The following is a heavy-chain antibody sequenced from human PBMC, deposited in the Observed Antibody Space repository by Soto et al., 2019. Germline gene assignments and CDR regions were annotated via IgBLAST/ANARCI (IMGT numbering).Heavy chain of an antibody. CDR2: ISGSGSTI. CDR3: AKVFYYYDSSGYYYFDY. V-gene: IGHV3-23*01. CDR1: GXTFSSYA. D-gene: IGHD3-22*01. J-gene: IGHJ4*02. Sequence: LRLSFAASGXTFSSYAVSWVRQAPGKGPEWISSISGSGSTIYYADSVKGRFTISRDNSKNTLYLQMSSLRAEDTAVYYCAKVFYYYDSSGYYYFDYWGQGTLVTVSS.